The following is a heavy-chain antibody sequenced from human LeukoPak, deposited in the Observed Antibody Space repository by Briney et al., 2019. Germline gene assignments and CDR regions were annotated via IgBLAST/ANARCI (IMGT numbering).Heavy chain of an antibody. Sequence: GGSLRLSCAASGFTFSSYAMSWVRQAPGKGLEWVSAISGSGGSTYYADSVKGRFTISRDNSKNTLYLQMNSLRAEVTAAYYCAKGALRYFDWLLENWGQGTLVTVSS. V-gene: IGHV3-23*01. J-gene: IGHJ4*02. CDR3: AKGALRYFDWLLEN. CDR1: GFTFSSYA. CDR2: ISGSGGST. D-gene: IGHD3-9*01.